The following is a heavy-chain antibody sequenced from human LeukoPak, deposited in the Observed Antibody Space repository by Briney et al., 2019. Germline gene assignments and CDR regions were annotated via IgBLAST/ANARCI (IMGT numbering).Heavy chain of an antibody. CDR3: AKLHNLNCDY. D-gene: IGHD1-14*01. V-gene: IGHV3-23*01. CDR2: ISGSGGST. Sequence: GGSLRLSCEGSAFIFSGHWMNWVRQAPGKGLEWVSTISGSGGSTYYADSVKGRFTISRDSSKNTLYLQMNNLRPEDTAVYYCAKLHNLNCDYWGLGTLVTVSS. CDR1: AFIFSGHW. J-gene: IGHJ4*02.